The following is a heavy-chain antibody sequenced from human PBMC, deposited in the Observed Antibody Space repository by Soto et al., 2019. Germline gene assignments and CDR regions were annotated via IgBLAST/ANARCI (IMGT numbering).Heavy chain of an antibody. CDR1: GFTFSSYD. J-gene: IGHJ6*02. Sequence: PGGSLRLSCAASGFTFSSYDMHWVRQATGKGLEWVSAIGTAGDTYYPGSVKGRFTISRENAKNSLYLQMNSLRAGDTAVYYCARVGSSSWPPGNTGYGMDVWGQGTTVTVSS. D-gene: IGHD6-13*01. CDR2: IGTAGDT. V-gene: IGHV3-13*01. CDR3: ARVGSSSWPPGNTGYGMDV.